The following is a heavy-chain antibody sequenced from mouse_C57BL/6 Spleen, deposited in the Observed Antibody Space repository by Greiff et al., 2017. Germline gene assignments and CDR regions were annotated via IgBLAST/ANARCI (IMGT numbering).Heavy chain of an antibody. CDR2: IYPGDGDT. CDR3: EADYGGGYFDY. CDR1: GYAFSSSW. J-gene: IGHJ2*01. D-gene: IGHD2-4*01. V-gene: IGHV1-82*01. Sequence: VQLVESGPELVKPGASVKISCKASGYAFSSSWMNWVKQRPGKGLEWIGRIYPGDGDTNYNGKFKGKATLTADKSSSTAYMQLSSLTSEDSAVYFCEADYGGGYFDYWGQGTTLTVSS.